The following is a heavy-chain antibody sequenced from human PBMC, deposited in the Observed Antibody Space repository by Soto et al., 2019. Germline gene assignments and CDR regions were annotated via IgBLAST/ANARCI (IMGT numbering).Heavy chain of an antibody. Sequence: QVQLVESGGGVVQPGRSLRLSCAASGFTYSGYGMHWVRQAPGKGLEWVAVIWYDGSNQHYADSVKGRFTISRDNSKNTLYLQMNSLRAEDTAVYYCARYSSSGPSDYWGQGTLVTVSS. CDR3: ARYSSSGPSDY. V-gene: IGHV3-33*01. J-gene: IGHJ4*02. D-gene: IGHD6-13*01. CDR2: IWYDGSNQ. CDR1: GFTYSGYG.